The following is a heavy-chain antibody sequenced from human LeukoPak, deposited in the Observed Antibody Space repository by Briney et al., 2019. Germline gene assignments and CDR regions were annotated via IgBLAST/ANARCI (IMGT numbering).Heavy chain of an antibody. CDR1: GGSISSSSYY. V-gene: IGHV4-39*07. Sequence: SETLSLTCTVPGGSISSSSYYWGWIRQPPGKGLEWIGSIYYSGSTYYNPSLKSRVTISVDTYKNQFSLKLSSVTAADTAVYYCHLSHYYYYYMDVWGKGTTVTVSS. D-gene: IGHD2/OR15-2a*01. CDR2: IYYSGST. J-gene: IGHJ6*03. CDR3: HLSHYYYYYMDV.